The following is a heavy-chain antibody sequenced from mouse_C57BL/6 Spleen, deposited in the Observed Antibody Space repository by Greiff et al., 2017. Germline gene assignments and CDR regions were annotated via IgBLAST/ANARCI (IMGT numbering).Heavy chain of an antibody. CDR2: IYPGDGDT. V-gene: IGHV1-80*01. CDR1: GYAFSSYW. J-gene: IGHJ2*01. D-gene: IGHD3-1*01. Sequence: QVQLQQSGAELVKPGASVKISCKASGYAFSSYWMNWVKQRPGKGLEWIGQIYPGDGDTNYHGKFKGKATLTADKSSSTAYMRLSSLTSEDSAFYFCASCLTGQDYLDYWGQGTTLTVSS. CDR3: ASCLTGQDYLDY.